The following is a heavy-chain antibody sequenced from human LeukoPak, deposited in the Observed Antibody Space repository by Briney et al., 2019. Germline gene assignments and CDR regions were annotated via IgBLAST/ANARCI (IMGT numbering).Heavy chain of an antibody. Sequence: GGSLRLSCAASGFTFSSYSMNWVRQAPGKGLGWVSSISSSSSYIYYADSVKGRFTISRDNAKNSLYLQMNSLRAEDTAVYYCAGSWSPYDAFDIWGQGTMVSVSS. CDR2: ISSSSSYI. CDR3: AGSWSPYDAFDI. D-gene: IGHD6-13*01. CDR1: GFTFSSYS. V-gene: IGHV3-21*01. J-gene: IGHJ3*02.